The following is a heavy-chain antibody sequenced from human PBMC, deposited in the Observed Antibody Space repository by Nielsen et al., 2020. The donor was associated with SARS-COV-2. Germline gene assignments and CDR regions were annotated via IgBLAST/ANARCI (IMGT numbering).Heavy chain of an antibody. CDR3: ARYPLTVTTSMVAFDI. D-gene: IGHD4-17*01. Sequence: GGSLRLSCAASGFTFSSYAMSWVRQAPGKGLEWVSAISGSGGSTYYADSVKGRFTISRDNSKNTLYLQMNSLRAEDTAVYYCARYPLTVTTSMVAFDICGQGTMVTVSS. CDR1: GFTFSSYA. CDR2: ISGSGGST. J-gene: IGHJ3*02. V-gene: IGHV3-23*01.